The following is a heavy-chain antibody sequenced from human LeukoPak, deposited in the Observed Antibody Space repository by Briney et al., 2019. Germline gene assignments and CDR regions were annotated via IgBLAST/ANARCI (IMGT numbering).Heavy chain of an antibody. CDR2: IYSGGST. CDR3: ARDEMITFGGVIVPGYFDY. CDR1: GFTVSSNY. D-gene: IGHD3-16*02. V-gene: IGHV3-53*01. J-gene: IGHJ4*02. Sequence: GGSLRLSCAASGFTVSSNYMSWVRQAPGKGLEWVSVIYSGGSTYYADSVKGRFTISRDNSKNTLYLQMNSLGAEDTAVYYCARDEMITFGGVIVPGYFDYWGQGTLVSVCS.